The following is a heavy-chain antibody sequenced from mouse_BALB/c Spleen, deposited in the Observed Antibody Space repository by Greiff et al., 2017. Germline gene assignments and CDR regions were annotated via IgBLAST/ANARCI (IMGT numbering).Heavy chain of an antibody. V-gene: IGHV7-3*02. CDR3: ARDGNTADAMDD. J-gene: IGHJ4*01. Sequence: EVQVVESGGGLVQPGGSLRLSCATSGFTFTDYYMSWVRQPPGKALEWLGFIRNKANGYTTEYSASVKGRFTISRDNSQSILYLQMNTLRAEDSATYYCARDGNTADAMDDGGQGTSVTVSS. CDR1: GFTFTDYY. CDR2: IRNKANGYTT. D-gene: IGHD2-1*01.